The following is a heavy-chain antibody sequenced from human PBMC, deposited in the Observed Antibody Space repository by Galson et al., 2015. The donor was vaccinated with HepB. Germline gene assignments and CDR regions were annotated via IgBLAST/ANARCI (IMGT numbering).Heavy chain of an antibody. CDR3: AKDGSNYYIDH. CDR1: GFTFSDYY. J-gene: IGHJ4*02. D-gene: IGHD4-11*01. Sequence: SLRLSCAASGFTFSDYYMSWIRQAPGQGLEWVSYISSSSTYTNYADSVRGRFTNSRDNAKNSLYLQINSLRAEDTATYYCAKDGSNYYIDHWGRGTLVTVSS. V-gene: IGHV3-11*06. CDR2: ISSSSTYT.